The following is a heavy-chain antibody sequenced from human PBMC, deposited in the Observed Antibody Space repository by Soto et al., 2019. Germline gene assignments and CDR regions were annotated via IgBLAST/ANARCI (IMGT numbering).Heavy chain of an antibody. J-gene: IGHJ4*02. CDR2: IYRTGET. CDR1: GGSISSSGYYW. D-gene: IGHD1-7*01. Sequence: SETLSLTCTVSGGSISSSGYYWWSLVRQTPGKGLEWIGEIYRTGETNYNPSLKSRATISVDKSENQFSLRLNSVTAADTAFYYCTRNGNYCLDYWGQGTLVTVSS. V-gene: IGHV4-4*02. CDR3: TRNGNYCLDY.